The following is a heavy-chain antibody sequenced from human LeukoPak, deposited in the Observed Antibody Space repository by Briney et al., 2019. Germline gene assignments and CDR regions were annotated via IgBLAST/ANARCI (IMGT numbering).Heavy chain of an antibody. V-gene: IGHV4-34*01. J-gene: IGHJ4*02. D-gene: IGHD2-2*01. CDR2: INHSGST. Sequence: SETLSLTCAVYGGSFSGYYWSWIRQPPGKGLDWIGEINHSGSTNYNPSLKSRVTISVDTSKNQFSLKLSSVTAADTAVYYCASAIVVVPAALGYWGQGTLVTVSS. CDR3: ASAIVVVPAALGY. CDR1: GGSFSGYY.